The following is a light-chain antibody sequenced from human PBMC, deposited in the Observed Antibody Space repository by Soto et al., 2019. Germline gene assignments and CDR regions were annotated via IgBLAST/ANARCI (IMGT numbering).Light chain of an antibody. V-gene: IGLV1-44*01. CDR1: SSNIGSNT. J-gene: IGLJ3*02. Sequence: QLVLTQPPSASGTPGQRVTISCSGSSSNIGSNTINWYQQVPGTAPKLLIHTNDQRPSGVPDRFSGSKSGTSASLAISGLQSEDEADYYCATWDDSLSGGVFGGGTKVTVL. CDR2: TND. CDR3: ATWDDSLSGGV.